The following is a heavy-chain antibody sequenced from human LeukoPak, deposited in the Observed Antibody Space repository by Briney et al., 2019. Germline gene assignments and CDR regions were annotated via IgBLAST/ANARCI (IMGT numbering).Heavy chain of an antibody. V-gene: IGHV4-59*11. CDR3: ASSGQCTNGLCRDVGYMDV. Sequence: SETLSLTCTVSGGSINSHYWSWVRQPPGKGLVWIGYISYSGNTNYNPSLKSRVTISMHTSKNQLSLKLNSVTAADTAVYYCASSGQCTNGLCRDVGYMDVWGKGTTVTVSS. D-gene: IGHD2-8*01. CDR1: GGSINSHY. J-gene: IGHJ6*03. CDR2: ISYSGNT.